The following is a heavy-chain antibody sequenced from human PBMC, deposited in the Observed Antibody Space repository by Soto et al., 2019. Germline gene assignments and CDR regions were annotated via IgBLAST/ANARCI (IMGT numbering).Heavy chain of an antibody. D-gene: IGHD3-10*02. J-gene: IGHJ4*02. CDR3: AGGPMSDWPLCSH. Sequence: QVQVKQWGAGVLKPSETLSLTCGVYGGSFSGYYWTWLRQPPGKGLEWIGEISHSGSTDYNPSLWGRVTISIDASKNQLSLMLNSVPAAETAVYYCAGGPMSDWPLCSHWGQGILVTVSS. V-gene: IGHV4-34*01. CDR1: GGSFSGYY. CDR2: ISHSGST.